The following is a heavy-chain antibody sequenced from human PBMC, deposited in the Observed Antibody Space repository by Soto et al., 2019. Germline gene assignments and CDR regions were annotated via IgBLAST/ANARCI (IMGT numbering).Heavy chain of an antibody. CDR2: IRQDGSEI. D-gene: IGHD2-2*01. J-gene: IGHJ4*03. CDR3: AREVVVSRGASYFGY. CDR1: GFTFSSNW. V-gene: IGHV3-7*04. Sequence: GRSLRLSCVGSGFTFSSNWMTWVRQAPGKGLEWVANIRQDGSEINYVDSVKGRFTISRDNTKNSLYLQMNSLRAEDTAIYYCAREVVVSRGASYFGYWG.